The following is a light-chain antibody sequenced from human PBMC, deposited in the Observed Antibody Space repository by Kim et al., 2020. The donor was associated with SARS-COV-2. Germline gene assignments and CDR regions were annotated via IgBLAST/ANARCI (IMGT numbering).Light chain of an antibody. J-gene: IGLJ2*01. CDR1: SSDVGSYNL. V-gene: IGLV2-23*02. Sequence: PGQSITISCTGTSSDVGSYNLVSWYQQHPGKAPKLMIYEVSKRPSGVSNRFSGSKSGNTASLTISGLQAEDEADYYCCSYAGRDVVFGGGTKVTVL. CDR3: CSYAGRDVV. CDR2: EVS.